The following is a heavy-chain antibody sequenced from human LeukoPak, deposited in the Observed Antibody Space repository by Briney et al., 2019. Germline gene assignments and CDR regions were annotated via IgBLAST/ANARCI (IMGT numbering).Heavy chain of an antibody. V-gene: IGHV4-34*01. CDR2: INHSGSA. Sequence: SETLSLTCAVYGGSFSGYYWSWIRQPPGKGLEWIGEINHSGSANYNPSLKSRVTISVDTSKNQFSLKLSSVTAADTAVYYCARGRGYSYGYYYYYYYMDVWGKGTTVTVSS. CDR1: GGSFSGYY. D-gene: IGHD5-18*01. CDR3: ARGRGYSYGYYYYYYYMDV. J-gene: IGHJ6*03.